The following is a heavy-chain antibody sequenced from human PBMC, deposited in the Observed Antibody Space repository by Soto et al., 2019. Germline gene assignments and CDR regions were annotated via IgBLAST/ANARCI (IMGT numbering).Heavy chain of an antibody. V-gene: IGHV3-30*18. CDR2: ISYDGSNK. D-gene: IGHD6-19*01. J-gene: IGHJ5*02. CDR3: AKDETPHVAVAVSWFDP. Sequence: QVQLVESGGGVVQPGRSLRLSCAASGFTFSSYGMHWVRQAPGKGLEWVAVISYDGSNKYYADPVKGRFTISRDNSKNTLYLQMNSLRAEDTAVYYCAKDETPHVAVAVSWFDPWGQGTLVTVSS. CDR1: GFTFSSYG.